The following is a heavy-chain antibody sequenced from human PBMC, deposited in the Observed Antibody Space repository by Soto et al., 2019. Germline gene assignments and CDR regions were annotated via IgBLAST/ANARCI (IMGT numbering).Heavy chain of an antibody. J-gene: IGHJ4*02. V-gene: IGHV1-18*01. CDR2: ISGYNGNT. CDR1: GYTFSNYG. CDR3: AREGQLGY. Sequence: SVKVSCKASGYTFSNYGFSWVRQAPGQGLEWMGWISGYNGNTNYAERLQGRVTMTTDTSTSTAYMELKTLRYDDTAVYYCAREGQLGYWGQGTLVTVSS. D-gene: IGHD6-6*01.